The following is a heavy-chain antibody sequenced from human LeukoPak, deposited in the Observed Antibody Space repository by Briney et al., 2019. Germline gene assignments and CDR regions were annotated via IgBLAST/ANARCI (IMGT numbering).Heavy chain of an antibody. J-gene: IGHJ4*02. D-gene: IGHD3-22*01. V-gene: IGHV3-11*04. CDR1: GFTFSDYY. Sequence: GGSLRLSCAASGFTFSDYYMSWIRQAPGKGLEWVSYISSSGSTIYYADSVKGRFTISRDNAKNTLYLQMNSLRAEDTAVYYCASGRYYYDSSGYYGPDYWGQGTLVTVSS. CDR2: ISSSGSTI. CDR3: ASGRYYYDSSGYYGPDY.